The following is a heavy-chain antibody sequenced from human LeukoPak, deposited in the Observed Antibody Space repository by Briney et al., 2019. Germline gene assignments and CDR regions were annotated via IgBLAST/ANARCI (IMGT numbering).Heavy chain of an antibody. CDR1: GYTFTSYG. CDR3: ARDKSLLRYFDWFSTGFDY. J-gene: IGHJ4*02. Sequence: VASVKVSCKASGYTFTSYGISWVRQSPGQGLEWMGWFSAYNGNTNYAQKLQGRVTMTTDTSTSTAYMELSSLRSEDTAVYYCARDKSLLRYFDWFSTGFDYWGQGTLVTVSS. V-gene: IGHV1-18*01. D-gene: IGHD3-9*01. CDR2: FSAYNGNT.